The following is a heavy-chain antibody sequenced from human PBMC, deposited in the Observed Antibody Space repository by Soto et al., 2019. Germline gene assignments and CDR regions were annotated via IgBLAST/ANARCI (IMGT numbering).Heavy chain of an antibody. CDR3: VSDPSRGNEWARSVDL. CDR1: GFSLYNYA. CDR2: ISLSSANI. Sequence: EVHLVESGGGLVQPGGSLRLSCAASGFSLYNYAMDWVRQAPGQGLEWVSYISLSSANIHYADSVRGRFTVSRDNAKNSLYLQMNSLRAEDTAVYYCVSDPSRGNEWARSVDLWGRGTLVTVSS. V-gene: IGHV3-48*01. J-gene: IGHJ2*01. D-gene: IGHD1-1*01.